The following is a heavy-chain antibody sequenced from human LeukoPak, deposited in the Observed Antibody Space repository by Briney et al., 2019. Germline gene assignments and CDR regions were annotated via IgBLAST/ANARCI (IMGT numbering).Heavy chain of an antibody. CDR1: GYTLTGYY. D-gene: IGHD6-13*01. CDR3: ARERIEPGIAAAGSYYYYYGMDV. CDR2: MNPNSGNT. J-gene: IGHJ6*02. Sequence: ASVKVSCKASGYTLTGYYMHWVRQAPGQGLEWMGWMNPNSGNTGYAQKFQGRVTMTRNTSISTAYMELSSLRSEDTAVYYCARERIEPGIAAAGSYYYYYGMDVWGQGTTVTVSS. V-gene: IGHV1-8*02.